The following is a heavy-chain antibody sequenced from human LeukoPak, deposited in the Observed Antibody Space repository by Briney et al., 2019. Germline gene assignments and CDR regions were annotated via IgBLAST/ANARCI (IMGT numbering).Heavy chain of an antibody. J-gene: IGHJ6*03. CDR2: ISNSGST. V-gene: IGHV4-61*01. CDR1: GDSVSSGSHY. CDR3: ARSYYDFWSGSYYYYMDV. D-gene: IGHD3-3*01. Sequence: PSETLSLTCTVSGDSVSSGSHYWSWIRQPPGKGLECIGYISNSGSTNYNPSLKSRVTISVDTSKNQLSLNLNSVTDADTAVYYCARSYYDFWSGSYYYYMDVWGKGTTVTVSS.